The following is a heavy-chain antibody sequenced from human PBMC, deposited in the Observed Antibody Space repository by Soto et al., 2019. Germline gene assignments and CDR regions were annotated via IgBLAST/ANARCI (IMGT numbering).Heavy chain of an antibody. Sequence: QVQLQESGPGLVKPSETLSLTCSVSGDSVSRSHWNWVRQSPEKGLEWIGFVSSIVGTLYNPSLNSRVTMSLDTSKNQFSLTLTSVTAADTAVYYCARRIAMAAQTFGGPNWLDPWGQGTLVIVSS. CDR3: ARRIAMAAQTFGGPNWLDP. CDR2: VSSIVGT. J-gene: IGHJ5*02. CDR1: GDSVSRSH. V-gene: IGHV4-4*08. D-gene: IGHD3-16*01.